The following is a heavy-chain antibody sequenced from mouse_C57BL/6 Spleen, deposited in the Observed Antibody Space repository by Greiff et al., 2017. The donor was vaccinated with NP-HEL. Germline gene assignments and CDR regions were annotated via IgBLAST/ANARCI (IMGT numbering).Heavy chain of an antibody. Sequence: EVMLVASGEGLVKPGGSLKLSCAASGFTFSSYAMSWVRQTPEKRLEWVAYISSGGDYIYYADTVKGRFTISRDNARNTLYLQMSSLKSEDTAMYYCTRDRDGSSYEGYAMDYWGQGTSVTVSS. J-gene: IGHJ4*01. V-gene: IGHV5-9-1*02. CDR3: TRDRDGSSYEGYAMDY. CDR2: ISSGGDYI. CDR1: GFTFSSYA. D-gene: IGHD1-1*01.